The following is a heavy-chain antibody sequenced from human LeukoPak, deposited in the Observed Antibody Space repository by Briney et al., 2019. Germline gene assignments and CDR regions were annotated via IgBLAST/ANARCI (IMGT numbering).Heavy chain of an antibody. CDR3: ARDGCSSTSCQPGYKDYYYMDV. V-gene: IGHV3-74*03. CDR2: INSDGSSI. D-gene: IGHD2-2*01. Sequence: GGSLRLSCAASGFTFSSYWMHWVRQAPGKGLVWVSRINSDGSSITYADSVKGRFTISRDNAKNSLYLQMNSLRAEDTAVYYCARDGCSSTSCQPGYKDYYYMDVWGKGTTVTVS. CDR1: GFTFSSYW. J-gene: IGHJ6*03.